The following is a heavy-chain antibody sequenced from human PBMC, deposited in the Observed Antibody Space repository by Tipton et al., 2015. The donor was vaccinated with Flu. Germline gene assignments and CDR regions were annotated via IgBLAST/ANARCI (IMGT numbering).Heavy chain of an antibody. D-gene: IGHD4-11*01. CDR2: FHTSENS. CDR3: ARRDFSNYVSDPKNWFDP. Sequence: LRLSCTVTGDSISSYFWTWIRQPAGKRLEWIGRFHTSENSNYNPSLKSRVTMSVDTSKNQFSLKLSSVIAADTGVYYCARRDFSNYVSDPKNWFDPWGQGTLVTVSS. CDR1: GDSISSYF. V-gene: IGHV4-4*07. J-gene: IGHJ5*02.